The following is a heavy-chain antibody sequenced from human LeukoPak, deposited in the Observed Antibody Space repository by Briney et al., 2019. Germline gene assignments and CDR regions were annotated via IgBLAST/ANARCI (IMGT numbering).Heavy chain of an antibody. CDR1: GFTFSSYG. Sequence: GGSLRLSCAASGFTFSSYGMHWVRQAPGKGLEWVAIIWYDGSNKYYADSVKGRFTISRDSSKNTLYLQMNSLRAEDTAVYYCARGYWPSGCSSIRCTHFDYWGQGIPVTVSS. D-gene: IGHD2-2*01. CDR2: IWYDGSNK. J-gene: IGHJ4*02. CDR3: ARGYWPSGCSSIRCTHFDY. V-gene: IGHV3-33*01.